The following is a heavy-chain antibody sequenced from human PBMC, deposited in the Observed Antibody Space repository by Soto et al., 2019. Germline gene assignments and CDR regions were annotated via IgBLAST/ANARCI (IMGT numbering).Heavy chain of an antibody. D-gene: IGHD3-9*01. J-gene: IGHJ4*02. CDR3: ARGDDILTGYNFDY. V-gene: IGHV4-59*01. CDR1: GGSISSYY. Sequence: SETLSLTCTVSGGSISSYYWSWIRQPPGKGLEWIGYIYYSGSTNYNPSLKSRVTISVDTSKNQFSLKLSSVTAADTAVYYCARGDDILTGYNFDYWGQGTLVTVSS. CDR2: IYYSGST.